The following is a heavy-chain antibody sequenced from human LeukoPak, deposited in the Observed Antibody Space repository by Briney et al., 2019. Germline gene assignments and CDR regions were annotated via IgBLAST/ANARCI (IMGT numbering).Heavy chain of an antibody. CDR1: GVTFSNYE. CDR2: ISGSGSPI. J-gene: IGHJ4*02. V-gene: IGHV3-48*03. D-gene: IGHD2-2*01. Sequence: GGSLRLSCAASGVTFSNYEMNWVRQAPGKGLEWVSYISGSGSPIHYADSVKGRFTISRDNAKTSLYLQMNSLRVEDTAVYYCAREYCTSNSCYFDYGGQGTLVTVSS. CDR3: AREYCTSNSCYFDY.